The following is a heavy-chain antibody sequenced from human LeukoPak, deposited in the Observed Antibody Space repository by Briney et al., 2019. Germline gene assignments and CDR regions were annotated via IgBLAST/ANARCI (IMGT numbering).Heavy chain of an antibody. CDR3: ARRAIVATWGH. Sequence: SETLSLTCGVFGGSFSGYYWSWIRQTPGEGLEWIGEINHSGSTNYNPSLKSRVSISIDTSNNQFSLRLSSVTAADTAVYYCARRAIVATWGHWGQGTLVTVSS. J-gene: IGHJ4*02. D-gene: IGHD5-12*01. CDR2: INHSGST. V-gene: IGHV4-34*01. CDR1: GGSFSGYY.